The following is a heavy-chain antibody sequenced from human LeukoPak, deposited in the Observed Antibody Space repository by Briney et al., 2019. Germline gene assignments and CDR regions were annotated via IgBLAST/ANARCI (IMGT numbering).Heavy chain of an antibody. Sequence: SETLSLTCAVSGYSISSGYYWGWIRQPPGKGPEWIGGIYRSGSTYYNPSLKSRVTISVDTSKNQFSLKMSSVTATDTAVYYCARRPSSRPYYFDYWGQGTLVTVSS. V-gene: IGHV4-38-2*01. CDR2: IYRSGST. D-gene: IGHD2-2*01. CDR1: GYSISSGYY. J-gene: IGHJ4*02. CDR3: ARRPSSRPYYFDY.